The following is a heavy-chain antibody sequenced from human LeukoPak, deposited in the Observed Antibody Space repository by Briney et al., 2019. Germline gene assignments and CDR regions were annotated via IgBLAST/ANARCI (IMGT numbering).Heavy chain of an antibody. CDR2: IDSNGGKT. CDR3: ARVKRSDSSGYYPYYFDN. Sequence: SGGSLRLSCAASGFTFDDYGMSWVRHAPGKGLEWVSGIDSNGGKTGYADSVKGRFTISRDNAKNSLYLQMNSLRAEDTALYHCARVKRSDSSGYYPYYFDNWGQGTLVTVSS. J-gene: IGHJ4*02. V-gene: IGHV3-20*01. CDR1: GFTFDDYG. D-gene: IGHD3-22*01.